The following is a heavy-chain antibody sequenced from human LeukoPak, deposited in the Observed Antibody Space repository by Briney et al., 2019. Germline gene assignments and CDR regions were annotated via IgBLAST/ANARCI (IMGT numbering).Heavy chain of an antibody. CDR2: ISGSGGST. J-gene: IGHJ4*02. CDR3: AKTSTYRVGAFDY. Sequence: GGSLRLSCAASGFTFSNYAMSWVRQAPAKGLEWVSDISGSGGSTYYADSVKGRFSISRDNSRNTLYLQMNSLRAEDTAVYYCAKTSTYRVGAFDYWGQGTLVTVSS. D-gene: IGHD5-12*01. CDR1: GFTFSNYA. V-gene: IGHV3-23*01.